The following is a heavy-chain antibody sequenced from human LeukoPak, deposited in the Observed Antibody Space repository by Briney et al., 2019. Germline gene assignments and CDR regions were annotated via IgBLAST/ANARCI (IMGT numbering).Heavy chain of an antibody. CDR3: ARPQYCSGTSCYWFDP. Sequence: SETLSLTCDVSGGSISSGLYSWSWIRQPLGKGLEWIGYIYHTGSTYYNPSLKSRVTISVDTSKNQLSLRLSSVTAADTAVYYCARPQYCSGTSCYWFDPWGQGTLVTVSS. CDR2: IYHTGST. D-gene: IGHD2-2*01. J-gene: IGHJ5*02. V-gene: IGHV4-30-2*01. CDR1: GGSISSGLYS.